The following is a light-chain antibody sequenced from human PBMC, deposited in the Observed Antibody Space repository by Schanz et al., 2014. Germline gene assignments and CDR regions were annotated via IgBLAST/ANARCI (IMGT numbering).Light chain of an antibody. J-gene: IGLJ2*01. CDR3: SSYAGSNFVV. V-gene: IGLV2-14*03. CDR2: DVS. Sequence: QSALTQPASVSGSPGQSITISCTGTSSDVGGYKYVSWYQQHPGKAPKLMIYDVSDRPSGVSNRFSGSKSGNTASLTVSGLQAEDEADYYCSSYAGSNFVVFGGGTKVTVL. CDR1: SSDVGGYKY.